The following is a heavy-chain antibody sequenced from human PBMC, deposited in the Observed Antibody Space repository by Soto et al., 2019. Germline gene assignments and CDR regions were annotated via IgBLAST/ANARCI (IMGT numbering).Heavy chain of an antibody. J-gene: IGHJ6*04. CDR2: INHSGST. CDR3: ARGRPVAARPRIWGSMDV. D-gene: IGHD6-6*01. CDR1: GGSFSGYY. V-gene: IGHV4-34*01. Sequence: SETLSLTCAVYGGSFSGYYWSWIRQPPGKGLEWIGEINHSGSTNYNPSLKSRVTISVDTSKNQFSLKLSSVTAADTAVYYCARGRPVAARPRIWGSMDVWGKGTTVTVSS.